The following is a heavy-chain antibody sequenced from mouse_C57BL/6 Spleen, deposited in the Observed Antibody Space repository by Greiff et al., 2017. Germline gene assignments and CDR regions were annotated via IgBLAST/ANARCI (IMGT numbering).Heavy chain of an antibody. Sequence: EVKLQESGPELVKPGASVKMSCKASGYTFTDYNMHWVQQSHGKSLEWIGYINPNNGGTSYNQKFKGKATLTVNKASSTAYMELRSLTSEDSAVYYCARGEFITTVVADYWGQGTTLTVSS. D-gene: IGHD1-1*01. CDR2: INPNNGGT. V-gene: IGHV1-22*01. CDR1: GYTFTDYN. J-gene: IGHJ2*01. CDR3: ARGEFITTVVADY.